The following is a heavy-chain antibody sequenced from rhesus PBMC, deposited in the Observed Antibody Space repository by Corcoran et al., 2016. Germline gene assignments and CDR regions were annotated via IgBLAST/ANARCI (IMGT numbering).Heavy chain of an antibody. Sequence: QVQLQESGPGLVKPSETLSLTCAVSGGCISGDYWSCIRQPPGKGLEWIVRMYRRGGSTYYNPSIKSPVTISKDTSKNQLSVKLSSVTAAATAVYSCARVVLSNYFAYWGQGVLVTVSS. J-gene: IGHJ4*01. CDR1: GGCISGDY. CDR2: MYRRGGST. D-gene: IGHD6-13*01. CDR3: ARVVLSNYFAY. V-gene: IGHV4-160*01.